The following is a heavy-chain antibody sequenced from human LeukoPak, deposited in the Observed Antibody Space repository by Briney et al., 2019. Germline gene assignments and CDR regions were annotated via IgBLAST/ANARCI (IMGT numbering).Heavy chain of an antibody. Sequence: GRSLRLSCAASGFTFSSYAMHWVRQAPGKGVEWVAVISYDGGITNYADSVKGRFTIYRDNSKNTLYLQLTSLRAEDAAVYFCARDSTYYYASGSSGPHYFDYWGQGTLVTVSS. V-gene: IGHV3-30*07. CDR3: ARDSTYYYASGSSGPHYFDY. J-gene: IGHJ4*02. CDR1: GFTFSSYA. D-gene: IGHD3-10*01. CDR2: ISYDGGIT.